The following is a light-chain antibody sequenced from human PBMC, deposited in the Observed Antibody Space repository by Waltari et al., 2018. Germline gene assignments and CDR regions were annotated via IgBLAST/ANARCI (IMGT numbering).Light chain of an antibody. V-gene: IGLV1-47*01. J-gene: IGLJ3*02. CDR2: KNN. CDR3: AAWDDSLSGLV. CDR1: ISNIGSNY. Sequence: QSVLTQPPSASGTPGPKVTISCNGSISNIGSNYVYWYQQLPGTAPKLLIFKNNQRPSGVPDRFSDSKSGTSASLAINGLRSEDEADYYCAAWDDSLSGLVLGGGTKVTVL.